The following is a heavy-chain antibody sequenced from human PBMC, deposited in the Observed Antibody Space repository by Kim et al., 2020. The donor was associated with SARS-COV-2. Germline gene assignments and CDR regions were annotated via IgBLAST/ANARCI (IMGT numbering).Heavy chain of an antibody. J-gene: IGHJ6*02. D-gene: IGHD3-10*01. CDR2: ISSSSSTV. CDR1: GFNFNSYS. V-gene: IGHV3-48*02. Sequence: GGSLRLSCTASGFNFNSYSMNWVRQAPGKGLEWVSYISSSSSTVYYAGSVRGRFTISRDNAKNSLFLQMNSLRDDDTAVYYCARCPLSMTMVRGMITTTLFDYYNMAAWGQGTTVPVSS. CDR3: ARCPLSMTMVRGMITTTLFDYYNMAA.